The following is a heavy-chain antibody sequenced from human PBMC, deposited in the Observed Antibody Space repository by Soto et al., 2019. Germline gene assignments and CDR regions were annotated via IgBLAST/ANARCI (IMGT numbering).Heavy chain of an antibody. CDR2: IWYDGSNK. D-gene: IGHD6-19*01. CDR3: ARPQAVATVGGAFDI. Sequence: GGSLRLSCAASGFTFSSYGMHWVRQAPGKGLEWVAVIWYDGSNKYYADSVKGRFTISRDNSKNTLYLQMNSLRAEDTAVYYCARPQAVATVGGAFDIWGQGTMVTVSS. J-gene: IGHJ3*02. CDR1: GFTFSSYG. V-gene: IGHV3-33*01.